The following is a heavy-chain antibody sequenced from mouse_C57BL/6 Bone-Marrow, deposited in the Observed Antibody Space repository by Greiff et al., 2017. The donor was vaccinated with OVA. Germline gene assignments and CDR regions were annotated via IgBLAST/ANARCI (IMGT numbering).Heavy chain of an antibody. D-gene: IGHD1-1*02. CDR2: ISDGGSYT. CDR1: GFTFSSYA. Sequence: EVKVVESGGGLVKPGGSLKLSCAASGFTFSSYAMSWVRQTPEKRLEWVATISDGGSYTYYPDNVKGRFTISRDNAKNTLYLQMSSLKSEDTAMYYCARQGRVAPFDYWGQGTTLTVSS. V-gene: IGHV5-4*03. CDR3: ARQGRVAPFDY. J-gene: IGHJ2*01.